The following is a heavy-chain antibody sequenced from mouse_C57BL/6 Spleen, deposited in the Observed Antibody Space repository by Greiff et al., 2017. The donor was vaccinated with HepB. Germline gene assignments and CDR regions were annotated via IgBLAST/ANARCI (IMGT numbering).Heavy chain of an antibody. D-gene: IGHD1-1*02. CDR2: IYPGSGST. V-gene: IGHV1-55*01. CDR3: ARRGGNYAMDY. J-gene: IGHJ4*01. CDR1: GYTFTSYW. Sequence: QVQLQQPGAELVKPGASVKMSCKASGYTFTSYWITWVKQRPGQGLEWIGDIYPGSGSTNYNEKFKSKATLTVDTSSSTAYMQLSSLTAEDSAVYYCARRGGNYAMDYWGQGTSVTVSS.